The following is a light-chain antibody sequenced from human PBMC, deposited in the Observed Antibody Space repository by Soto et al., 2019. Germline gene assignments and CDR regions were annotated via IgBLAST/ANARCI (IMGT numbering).Light chain of an antibody. CDR1: QAISTW. CDR2: AAS. J-gene: IGKJ1*01. Sequence: DIQMTQSPSSVSASVGDRVTIACRASQAISTWLAWYQQKPGKAPKLLIYAASNLQTGVPSRFSGSGSGTDFTLTISSLQPEDFATYYCQQANSFPRTFGQGTKVEIK. V-gene: IGKV1D-12*01. CDR3: QQANSFPRT.